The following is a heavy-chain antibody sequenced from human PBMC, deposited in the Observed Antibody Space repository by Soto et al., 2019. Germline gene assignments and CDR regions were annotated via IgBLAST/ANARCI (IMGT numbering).Heavy chain of an antibody. CDR3: AREPRRTRGWHFDL. V-gene: IGHV4-31*03. CDR1: GGSISTSDYY. Sequence: QVQLQESGPGLVRPSETLSLTCTVSGGSISTSDYYWSWIRQHPLRGLEWIGYVYFSGDTFYNPSFESRVVISVDTSENRFSLKLTSVTAADTAVYYCAREPRRTRGWHFDLWGRGALVTVSS. D-gene: IGHD3-10*01. CDR2: VYFSGDT. J-gene: IGHJ2*01.